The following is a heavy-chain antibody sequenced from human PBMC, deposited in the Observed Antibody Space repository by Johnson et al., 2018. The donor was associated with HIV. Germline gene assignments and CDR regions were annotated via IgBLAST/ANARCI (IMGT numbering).Heavy chain of an antibody. CDR1: GFTFSSYD. CDR2: IGTAGDT. V-gene: IGHV3-13*01. CDR3: ARPRTTVTQVDAFDI. D-gene: IGHD4-17*01. J-gene: IGHJ3*02. Sequence: VQLVESGGGLIQPGGSLRLSCAASGFTFSSYDMHWVRQATGKGLEWVSAIGTAGDTYYPGSVKGRFTISRENAKNSLYLQMGSLRAEDMAVYYCARPRTTVTQVDAFDIWGQGTMVTVSS.